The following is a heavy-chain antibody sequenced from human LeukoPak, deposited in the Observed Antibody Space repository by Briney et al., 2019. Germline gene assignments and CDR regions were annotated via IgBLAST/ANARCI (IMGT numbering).Heavy chain of an antibody. V-gene: IGHV4-61*01. Sequence: SETLSLTCTVSGGSVSSGSYYWSWIRRPPGKGLEWIGYIYYSGSTNYNPSLKSRVTISVDTSKNQFSLKLSSVTAADTAVYYCARIADGGSSGSRTRRGSFDYWGQGTLVTVSS. CDR3: ARIADGGSSGSRTRRGSFDY. J-gene: IGHJ4*02. CDR2: IYYSGST. CDR1: GGSVSSGSYY. D-gene: IGHD6-19*01.